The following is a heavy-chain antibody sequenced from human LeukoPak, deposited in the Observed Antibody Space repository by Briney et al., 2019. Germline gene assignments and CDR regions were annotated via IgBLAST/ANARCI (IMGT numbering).Heavy chain of an antibody. CDR2: MNPNSGNT. CDR1: GYTFTSYD. J-gene: IGHJ4*02. Sequence: ASVKVSCKASGYTFTSYDINWVRQATGQGLEWMGWMNPNSGNTGYAQKFQGRVTITRNTSISTAYMELSSLRSEDTAVYYCARASAYMVRGVIGGDYWGQGTLVTVSS. V-gene: IGHV1-8*03. CDR3: ARASAYMVRGVIGGDY. D-gene: IGHD3-10*01.